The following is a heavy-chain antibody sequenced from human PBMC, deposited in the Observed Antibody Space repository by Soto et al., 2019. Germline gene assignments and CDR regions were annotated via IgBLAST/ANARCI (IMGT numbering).Heavy chain of an antibody. CDR3: ARTETTVTTGGIDY. Sequence: PSETLSLTCTVSGGSISSYYWSWIRQPPGKGLEWIGYIYYSGSTNYNPSLKSRVTISVDKSKNQFSLKLSSVTAADTAVYYCARTETTVTTGGIDYWGQGTLVTVSS. J-gene: IGHJ4*02. CDR1: GGSISSYY. CDR2: IYYSGST. D-gene: IGHD4-4*01. V-gene: IGHV4-59*12.